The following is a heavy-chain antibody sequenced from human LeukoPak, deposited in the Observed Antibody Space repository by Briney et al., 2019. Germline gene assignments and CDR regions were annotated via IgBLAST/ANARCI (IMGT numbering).Heavy chain of an antibody. CDR2: IYYSGST. CDR1: GGSISSNTYY. CDR3: ARDRKYYYHMDV. V-gene: IGHV4-39*07. Sequence: SETLSLTCTVSGGSISSNTYYWGWIRQPPGKGLEWIGSIYYSGSTYYNPSLKSRVTISVDTSKNQFSLKLSSVTAADTAVYYCARDRKYYYHMDVWAKGPRSPSP. J-gene: IGHJ6*03. D-gene: IGHD1-14*01.